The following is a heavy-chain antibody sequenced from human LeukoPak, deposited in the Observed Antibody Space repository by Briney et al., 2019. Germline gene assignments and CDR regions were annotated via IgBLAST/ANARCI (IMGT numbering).Heavy chain of an antibody. CDR1: GFTFSSYS. V-gene: IGHV3-21*01. D-gene: IGHD2-2*02. J-gene: IGHJ4*02. Sequence: GGSLRLSCAASGFTFSSYSMNWVRQAPGKGLEWVSSISSSSSYIYYADSVKGRFTISRDNAKNPLYLQMNSLRAEDTAVYYCARHCSSTSCYRVLGYWGQGTLVTVSS. CDR2: ISSSSSYI. CDR3: ARHCSSTSCYRVLGY.